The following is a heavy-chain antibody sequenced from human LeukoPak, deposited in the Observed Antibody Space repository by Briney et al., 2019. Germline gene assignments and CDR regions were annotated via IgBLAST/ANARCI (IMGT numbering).Heavy chain of an antibody. V-gene: IGHV3-7*01. CDR2: IKQAGSEK. J-gene: IGHJ4*02. CDR3: ARAGSHWHYAY. D-gene: IGHD3-10*01. CDR1: GFTFSSYW. Sequence: PGGSLRLSCAASGFTFSSYWMSWVRQAPGKGLEWVANIKQAGSEKYYVDSVKGRFTISRDNAKNSLSLQMNNLRVEDTAVYYCARAGSHWHYAYWGQGTVVTVSS.